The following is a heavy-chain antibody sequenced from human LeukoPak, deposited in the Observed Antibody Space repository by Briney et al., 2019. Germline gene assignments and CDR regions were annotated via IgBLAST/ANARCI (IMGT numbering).Heavy chain of an antibody. CDR3: ARWDGYKLRRFDY. D-gene: IGHD5-24*01. V-gene: IGHV1-2*02. J-gene: IGHJ4*02. CDR2: INPNSGGT. CDR1: GYTFTGYY. Sequence: ASVKVSCKASGYTFTGYYMHWVRQAPGQGLEWMGWINPNSGGTNYAQKFQGRVTMTRGTSISTADMELSRLRSDDTAVYYCARWDGYKLRRFDYWGQGTLVNVSS.